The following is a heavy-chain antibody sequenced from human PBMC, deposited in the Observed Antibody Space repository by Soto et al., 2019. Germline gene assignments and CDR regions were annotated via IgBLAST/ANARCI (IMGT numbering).Heavy chain of an antibody. V-gene: IGHV3-30-3*01. CDR3: ARDLAAGTYYYYGMDV. D-gene: IGHD6-19*01. CDR1: GFTFSSYA. Sequence: PGGSLSLSCAASGFTFSSYAMHWVRQAPGKGLEWVAVISYDGSNKYYADSVKGRFTISRDNSKNTLYLQMNSLRAEDTAVYYCARDLAAGTYYYYGMDVWGQGTTVTVSS. CDR2: ISYDGSNK. J-gene: IGHJ6*02.